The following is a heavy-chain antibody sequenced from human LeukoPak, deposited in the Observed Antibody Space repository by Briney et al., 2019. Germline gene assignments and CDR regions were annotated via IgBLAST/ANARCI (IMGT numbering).Heavy chain of an antibody. D-gene: IGHD6-13*01. V-gene: IGHV3-48*03. CDR1: GFTFGNYE. CDR3: AREWSRSSWYADAFDI. CDR2: IHSGGGAI. Sequence: GGSLRLSCVVSGFTFGNYEMNWVRQAPGNGLEWVSYIHSGGGAIHYADSVKGRFTVSRDNAKNSLYLQMMSLRAEDTAIYYCAREWSRSSWYADAFDIWGQGTKVTVSS. J-gene: IGHJ3*02.